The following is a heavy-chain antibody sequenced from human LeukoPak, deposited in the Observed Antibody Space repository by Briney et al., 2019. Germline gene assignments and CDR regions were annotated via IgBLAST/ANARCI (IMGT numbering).Heavy chain of an antibody. Sequence: PSETLSLTCTVSGGSISSYYWSWIRQPPGKGLEWIGEINHSGSTNYNPSLKSRVTISVDTSKNQFSLKLSSVTAADTAVYYCARRRHIVVILDHNCFDPWGQGTLVTVSS. J-gene: IGHJ5*02. CDR1: GGSISSYY. CDR3: ARRRHIVVILDHNCFDP. V-gene: IGHV4-34*01. CDR2: INHSGST. D-gene: IGHD2-15*01.